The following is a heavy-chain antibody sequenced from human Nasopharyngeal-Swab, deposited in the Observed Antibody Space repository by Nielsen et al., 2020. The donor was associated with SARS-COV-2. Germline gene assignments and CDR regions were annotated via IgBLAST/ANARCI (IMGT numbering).Heavy chain of an antibody. D-gene: IGHD3-10*01. V-gene: IGHV1-2*06. CDR3: ARVGRLVTMVQGVSPYYYYGMDV. J-gene: IGHJ6*02. CDR1: GYTFTGYY. Sequence: ASVKVSCKASGYTFTGYYMHWVRQAPGQGLEWMGRINPNSGGTNYAQKFQGRVSMTRDTSISTAYMEPSRLRSDDTAVYYCARVGRLVTMVQGVSPYYYYGMDVWGQGTTVTVSS. CDR2: INPNSGGT.